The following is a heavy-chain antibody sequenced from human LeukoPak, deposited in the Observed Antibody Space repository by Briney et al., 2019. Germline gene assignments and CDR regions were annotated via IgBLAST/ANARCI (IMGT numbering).Heavy chain of an antibody. Sequence: GGSPRLSCAASGFTFSNYWMSWVRQVPGKGLEWVANIKQDGSEENYVDSVKGRFTISRDNAKNSLYLQMNSLRAEDRAVYYCARNKRGDYWGQGTLVTVSS. V-gene: IGHV3-7*01. J-gene: IGHJ4*02. CDR3: ARNKRGDY. CDR1: GFTFSNYW. CDR2: IKQDGSEE. D-gene: IGHD1/OR15-1a*01.